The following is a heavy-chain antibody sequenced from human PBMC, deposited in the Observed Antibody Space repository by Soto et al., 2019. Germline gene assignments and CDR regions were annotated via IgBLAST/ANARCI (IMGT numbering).Heavy chain of an antibody. Sequence: GGSLRLSCAASGFTFSSYEMNWVRQAPGKGLEWVSYISSSGSTIYYADSVKGRFTISRDNAKNSLYLQMNSLRAEDTAVYYCELGIRRAFDIWGQGTMVTVSS. CDR1: GFTFSSYE. V-gene: IGHV3-48*03. J-gene: IGHJ3*02. CDR3: ELGIRRAFDI. CDR2: ISSSGSTI. D-gene: IGHD3-10*01.